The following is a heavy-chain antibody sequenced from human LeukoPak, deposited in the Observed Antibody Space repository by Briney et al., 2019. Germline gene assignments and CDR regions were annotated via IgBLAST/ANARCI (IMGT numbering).Heavy chain of an antibody. Sequence: ASVNLSCNASGYTFTSYGISWVRQAPGQRLEWRGWISAYNGNTNYAQKLQGRLTMTTDTSTRKAYMEMRRLRSDDTAVYYCAREGRYYYYYMDVWGKGTTVTISS. CDR2: ISAYNGNT. CDR1: GYTFTSYG. V-gene: IGHV1-18*01. CDR3: AREGRYYYYYMDV. J-gene: IGHJ6*03.